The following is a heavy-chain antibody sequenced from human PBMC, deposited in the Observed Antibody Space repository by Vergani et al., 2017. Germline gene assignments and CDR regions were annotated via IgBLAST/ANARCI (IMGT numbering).Heavy chain of an antibody. Sequence: EVQLLESGGGLVQPGGSLRLSCAASGFTFSNAWMSWVRQAPGKGLEWVGRIKSKTDGGTTDYAAPVKGRFTISRDDSKNTLYLQMNSLKTEDTAVYYCTTGTITSFGVVXNDYWGQGTLVTVSS. CDR3: TTGTITSFGVVXNDY. D-gene: IGHD3-3*01. CDR1: GFTFSNAW. V-gene: IGHV3-15*01. CDR2: IKSKTDGGTT. J-gene: IGHJ4*02.